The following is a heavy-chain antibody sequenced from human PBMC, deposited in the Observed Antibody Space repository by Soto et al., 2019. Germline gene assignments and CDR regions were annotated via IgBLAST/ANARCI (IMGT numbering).Heavy chain of an antibody. CDR1: GYIFSSHC. D-gene: IGHD2-15*01. CDR3: ARAGYCSGGSCYTFDY. Sequence: ASVKVSCKASGYIFSSHCIYWVRQAPGQGLEWMGWISAYNGNTNYAQKLQGRVTMTTDTSTSTAYMELRSLRSDDTAVYYCARAGYCSGGSCYTFDYWGQGTLVTVSS. CDR2: ISAYNGNT. J-gene: IGHJ4*02. V-gene: IGHV1-18*01.